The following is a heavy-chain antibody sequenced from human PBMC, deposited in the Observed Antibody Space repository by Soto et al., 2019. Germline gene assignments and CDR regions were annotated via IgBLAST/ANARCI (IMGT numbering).Heavy chain of an antibody. V-gene: IGHV4-61*01. CDR3: ARFVRSCSGTTCYTRADV. CDR2: IYSSGST. Sequence: EPLSLSCTASGGCVSSDTEYWSWIRQPPGKRLEWIGFIYSSGSTNYNPSLKSRVTMSVDTSKNQFSLKLRSVIVADTAVYHCARFVRSCSGTTCYTRADVWGQGTTVTVSS. CDR1: GGCVSSDTEY. J-gene: IGHJ6*02. D-gene: IGHD2-2*02.